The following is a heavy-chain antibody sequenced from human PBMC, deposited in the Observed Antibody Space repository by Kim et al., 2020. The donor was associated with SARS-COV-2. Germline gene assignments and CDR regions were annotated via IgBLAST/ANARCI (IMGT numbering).Heavy chain of an antibody. Sequence: SETLSLTCTVSGGSITSSDYYWGWIRRPPGKGLEWIGSITHSGKAYYSQSLESRATISVDTSKNQISLPLTSVTAADTAVYSCAKHNTPKELAGGAYYH. J-gene: IGHJ6*01. D-gene: IGHD6-19*01. CDR3: AKHNTPKELAGGAYYH. CDR2: ITHSGKA. CDR1: GGSITSSDYY. V-gene: IGHV4-39*01.